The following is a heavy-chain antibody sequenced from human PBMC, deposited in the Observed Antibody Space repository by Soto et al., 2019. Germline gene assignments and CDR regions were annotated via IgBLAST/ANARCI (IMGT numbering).Heavy chain of an antibody. CDR2: IKSKANNYAT. Sequence: EVQLVESGGGLVQPGRSLKLSCAASGLTFSGSTLQWVRQASGKGLEWVGRIKSKANNYATAYAASVNGRFTISRDDSKNTAYLQMNSLKTEDTAVYYCTRPWIGYCSTTSCSDYWGQGTLVTVSS. J-gene: IGHJ4*02. D-gene: IGHD2-2*01. CDR1: GLTFSGST. CDR3: TRPWIGYCSTTSCSDY. V-gene: IGHV3-73*01.